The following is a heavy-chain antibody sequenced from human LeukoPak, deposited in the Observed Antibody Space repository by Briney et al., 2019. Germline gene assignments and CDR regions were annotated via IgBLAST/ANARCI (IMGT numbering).Heavy chain of an antibody. CDR2: IRYDGSEK. Sequence: GGSLRLSCAASGFIFRDYGMHWVRQAPGKGLEWVAFIRYDGSEKYYAYSVKGRFTFSRDNSKNTLYLQMNSLRVEDTAVYYCARRATTERGHSYGLDYWGQGTLVTVSS. J-gene: IGHJ4*02. D-gene: IGHD5-18*01. V-gene: IGHV3-30*02. CDR1: GFIFRDYG. CDR3: ARRATTERGHSYGLDY.